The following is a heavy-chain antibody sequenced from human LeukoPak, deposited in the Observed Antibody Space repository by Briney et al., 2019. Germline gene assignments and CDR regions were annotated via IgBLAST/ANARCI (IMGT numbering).Heavy chain of an antibody. J-gene: IGHJ5*02. V-gene: IGHV3-74*01. CDR2: INDDGSDT. CDR3: VRGGPSTWS. CDR1: GFTFKLYW. D-gene: IGHD2-15*01. Sequence: GGSLRLSCAASGFTFKLYWMHWVRQVPGKRPVWVSRINDDGSDTIYADSVRGRFTISRDDAKSTVYLQMNNLRAEDTAVYYCVRGGPSTWSWGQGTLVTVSS.